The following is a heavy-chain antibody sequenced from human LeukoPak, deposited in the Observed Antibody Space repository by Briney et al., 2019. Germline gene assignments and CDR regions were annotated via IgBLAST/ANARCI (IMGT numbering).Heavy chain of an antibody. Sequence: PSETLSLTCTVSGFSISSGYYWGWIRQPPGKGLEWIGNIYHSGRTYYNPSLKSRVTISVDTSENQFSLRLSSVTAADTAMYYCARSARATVAFDIWGQGTMVTVSS. CDR2: IYHSGRT. D-gene: IGHD1-26*01. V-gene: IGHV4-38-2*02. CDR1: GFSISSGYY. CDR3: ARSARATVAFDI. J-gene: IGHJ3*02.